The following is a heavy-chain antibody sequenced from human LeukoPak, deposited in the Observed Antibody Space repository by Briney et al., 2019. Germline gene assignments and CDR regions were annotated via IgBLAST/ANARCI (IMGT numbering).Heavy chain of an antibody. CDR1: GFTFSDYY. D-gene: IGHD6-19*01. Sequence: GGSLRLSCAASGFTFSDYYMTWIRQAPGKGLEWISHISSGGSTIHYADSVKGRFTISRDNAKNSLYLQMNSLRDEDTAVYYCARVIAVAGTDWFDPWGQGTLVTVSS. V-gene: IGHV3-11*01. J-gene: IGHJ5*02. CDR2: ISSGGSTI. CDR3: ARVIAVAGTDWFDP.